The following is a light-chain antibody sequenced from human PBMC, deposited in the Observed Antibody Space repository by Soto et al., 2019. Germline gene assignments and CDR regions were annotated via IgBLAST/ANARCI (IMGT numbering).Light chain of an antibody. CDR1: QSISSW. V-gene: IGKV1-5*03. CDR2: KAS. CDR3: QQYNSYSRSSLT. J-gene: IGKJ1*01. Sequence: DIQMTQSPSTLSASVGDRVTITCRASQSISSWLAWYQQKPGKAPKLLIYKASSLEGGVPSRFSGSGSGTEFTLPISSLQPDDFATYYCQQYNSYSRSSLTFGQGTKVEI.